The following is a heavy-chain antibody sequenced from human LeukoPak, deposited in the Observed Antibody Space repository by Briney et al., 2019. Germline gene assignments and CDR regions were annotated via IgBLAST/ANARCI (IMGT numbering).Heavy chain of an antibody. D-gene: IGHD3-22*01. J-gene: IGHJ3*02. CDR1: GFTGSSTH. Sequence: GGSLRRSCEASGFTGSSTHMVWVRQAPGKGLEWVSVTYTGGNSYYAGSVQGRFIISRDISKNTLYLQMNNLRAEDSALYYCARGGRGSAAVVAPRSFDIWGQGTMVTVSS. V-gene: IGHV3-53*01. CDR3: ARGGRGSAAVVAPRSFDI. CDR2: TYTGGNS.